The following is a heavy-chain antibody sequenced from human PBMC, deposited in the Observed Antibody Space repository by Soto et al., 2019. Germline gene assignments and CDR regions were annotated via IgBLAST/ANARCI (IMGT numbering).Heavy chain of an antibody. D-gene: IGHD3-10*01. CDR3: ARADMVRGVRGVWFDP. CDR2: ISAYNGNT. V-gene: IGHV1-18*01. J-gene: IGHJ5*02. Sequence: QVQLVQSGAEVKKPGASVKVSCKASGYTFTSYGISWVRQAPGQGLEWMGWISAYNGNTNYAQKLQGRVTITADESTSTAYMELSSLRSEDTAVYYCARADMVRGVRGVWFDPWGQGTLVTVSS. CDR1: GYTFTSYG.